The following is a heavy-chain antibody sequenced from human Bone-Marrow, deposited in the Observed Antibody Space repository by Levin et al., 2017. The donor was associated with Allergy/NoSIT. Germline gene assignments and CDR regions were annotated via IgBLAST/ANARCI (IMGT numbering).Heavy chain of an antibody. J-gene: IGHJ4*02. D-gene: IGHD6-13*01. CDR3: VRWMSSNWYGGVDY. CDR2: ITFSGGAT. Sequence: HTGGSLRLSCAASGFTFSNYAMSWVRQAPGKGLEWVAGITFSGGATYYADPVKGRFTISRDNSKNTLFLQMNSLTAEDTAIYNCVRWMSSNWYGGVDYWGQGTLVTVSS. CDR1: GFTFSNYA. V-gene: IGHV3-23*01.